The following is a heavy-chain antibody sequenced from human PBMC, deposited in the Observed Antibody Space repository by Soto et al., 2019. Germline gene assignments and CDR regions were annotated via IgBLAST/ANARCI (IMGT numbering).Heavy chain of an antibody. V-gene: IGHV3-23*01. D-gene: IGHD3-10*01. Sequence: GGSLRLSCAASGFTFRSYAMSWVRQAPGMGLEWVSSITGSDIAHYTDSVKGRFTISRDDSKNTLFLQVSSLRAADTAIYYCAKDREDFSGSGTASFDYWGQGTLVTVSS. CDR3: AKDREDFSGSGTASFDY. CDR2: ITGSDIA. J-gene: IGHJ4*02. CDR1: GFTFRSYA.